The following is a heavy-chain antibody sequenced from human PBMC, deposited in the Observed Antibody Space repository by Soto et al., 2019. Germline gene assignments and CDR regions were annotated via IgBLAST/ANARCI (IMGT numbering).Heavy chain of an antibody. CDR3: ASSDVGYCSSTSCNGNWFEP. D-gene: IGHD2-2*03. CDR2: ISSSSSYI. Sequence: PGGSLRLSFAASGFTFSSYIVNWVRQAPGKGLGWVSSISSSSSYIYYADSVKGRFTISKDNAKNSLYLQMNSLRAEDTAVYYCASSDVGYCSSTSCNGNWFEPWGQGTLVNVSS. CDR1: GFTFSSYI. V-gene: IGHV3-21*01. J-gene: IGHJ5*02.